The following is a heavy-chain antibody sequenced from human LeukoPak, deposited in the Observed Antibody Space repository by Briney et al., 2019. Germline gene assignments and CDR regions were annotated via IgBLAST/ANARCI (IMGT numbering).Heavy chain of an antibody. CDR3: ARVEVATITRYYFDY. CDR2: IYHSGST. V-gene: IGHV4-39*07. D-gene: IGHD5-12*01. CDR1: GGSISSSSYY. Sequence: SETLSLTCTVSGGSISSSSYYWGWIRQPPGKGLEWIGSIYHSGSTYYNPSLKSRVTISVDTSKNQFSLKLSSVTAADTAVYYCARVEVATITRYYFDYWGQGTLVTVSS. J-gene: IGHJ4*02.